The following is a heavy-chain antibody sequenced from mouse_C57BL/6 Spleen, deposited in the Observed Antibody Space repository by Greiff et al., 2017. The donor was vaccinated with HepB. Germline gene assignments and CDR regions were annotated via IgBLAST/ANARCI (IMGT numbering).Heavy chain of an antibody. CDR3: ARNYGSSYWYFDV. D-gene: IGHD1-1*01. V-gene: IGHV1-63*01. Sequence: VQLQQSGAELVRPGTSVKMSCKASGYTFTNYWIGWAKQRPGHGLEWIGDIYPGGGYTNYNEKFKGKATLTADKSARASYMQYSSLTSEDSAIYYCARNYGSSYWYFDVWGTGTTVTVSS. CDR1: GYTFTNYW. CDR2: IYPGGGYT. J-gene: IGHJ1*03.